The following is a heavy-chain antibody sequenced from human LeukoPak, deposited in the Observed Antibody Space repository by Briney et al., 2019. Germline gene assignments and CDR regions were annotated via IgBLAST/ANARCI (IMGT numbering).Heavy chain of an antibody. J-gene: IGHJ4*02. CDR2: IYYSGST. Sequence: SETLSLTCTVSGGSISSSSYYWGWIRQPPGKGLEWIGSIYYSGSTYSNPSLKSRVTISVDTSKNQFSLKLSSVTAADTAVYYCARLTSYGSGSYSFDYWGQGTLVTVSS. CDR1: GGSISSSSYY. D-gene: IGHD3-10*01. V-gene: IGHV4-39*01. CDR3: ARLTSYGSGSYSFDY.